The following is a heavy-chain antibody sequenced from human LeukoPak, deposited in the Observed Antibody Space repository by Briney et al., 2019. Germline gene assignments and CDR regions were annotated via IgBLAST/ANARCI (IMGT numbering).Heavy chain of an antibody. D-gene: IGHD4-17*01. Sequence: KASETLSFTCSVSDDSFSTHYWTWLPHPPGKGLEWIGYNTSIGSTNYKPSLKSRVTRTEDTCKKQFCLKMTSVTAADTAVYYCARDPTAVTKGFDVWGQGTMVTVSS. CDR3: ARDPTAVTKGFDV. V-gene: IGHV4-59*11. CDR1: DDSFSTHY. J-gene: IGHJ3*01. CDR2: NTSIGST.